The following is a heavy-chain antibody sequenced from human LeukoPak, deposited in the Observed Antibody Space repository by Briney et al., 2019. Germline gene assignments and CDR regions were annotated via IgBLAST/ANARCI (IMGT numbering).Heavy chain of an antibody. J-gene: IGHJ4*02. CDR1: GFTFTSSA. Sequence: SVKVSCKASGFTFTSSAMQWVRQARGQRLEWIGWIVVDSGNTNYAQKFQERVTITRDMSTSTAYMELSSLRSEDTAVYYCAAVPYSSRWYAQYYFDYWGQGTLVTVSS. CDR2: IVVDSGNT. CDR3: AAVPYSSRWYAQYYFDY. V-gene: IGHV1-58*02. D-gene: IGHD6-13*01.